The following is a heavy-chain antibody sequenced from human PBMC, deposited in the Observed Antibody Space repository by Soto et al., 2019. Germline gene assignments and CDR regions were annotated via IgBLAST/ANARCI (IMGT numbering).Heavy chain of an antibody. J-gene: IGHJ6*02. CDR2: IDPSDSYT. Sequence: PGESLTISCKGSGYSFTSYWISWVRQMPGKGLEWMGRIDPSDSYTNYSPSFQGHVTISADKPISTAYLQWSSLKASDTAMYYWARESLYYDIVTAPRSYGMGVWGQGTTVTV. CDR3: ARESLYYDIVTAPRSYGMGV. CDR1: GYSFTSYW. V-gene: IGHV5-10-1*01. D-gene: IGHD3-9*01.